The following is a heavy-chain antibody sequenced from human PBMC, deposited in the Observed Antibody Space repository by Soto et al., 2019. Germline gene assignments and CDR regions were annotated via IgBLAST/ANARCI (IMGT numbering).Heavy chain of an antibody. V-gene: IGHV3-33*01. J-gene: IGHJ4*02. CDR1: GFTFSTYG. Sequence: QVQLVESGGGVVQPGRSLRLSCAASGFTFSTYGMHWVRQAPGKGLEWVAGIWYAGSNKYYADSVKGRFTISRDNSKNTLYLQMNSLRAEDTAVYYCARGTVHFDYWGQGTLVTVSS. D-gene: IGHD4-17*01. CDR2: IWYAGSNK. CDR3: ARGTVHFDY.